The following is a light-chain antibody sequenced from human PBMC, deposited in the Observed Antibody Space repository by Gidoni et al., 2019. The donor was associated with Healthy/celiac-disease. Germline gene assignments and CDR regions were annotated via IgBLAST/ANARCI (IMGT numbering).Light chain of an antibody. CDR2: GAS. CDR1: QSVSSN. Sequence: SQSVSSNLAWYQQKPGQAPRLLIYGASTRATGIPARFSGSGSGTEFTLTISSLQSEDFAVYYCQQYNNWPLTFXGXTKVEIK. J-gene: IGKJ4*01. CDR3: QQYNNWPLT. V-gene: IGKV3-15*01.